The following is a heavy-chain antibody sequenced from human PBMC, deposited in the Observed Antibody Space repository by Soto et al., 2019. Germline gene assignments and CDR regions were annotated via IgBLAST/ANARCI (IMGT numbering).Heavy chain of an antibody. D-gene: IGHD6-6*01. CDR2: VEQDGSEE. V-gene: IGHV3-7*01. Sequence: GGSLRLSCAASGYSISTYWMSWVRQAPGKGLEWVANVEQDGSEEYYVDSVKGRFTISRDNAKNSLYLQMNSLRDEDTAVYYCAGDAYSSSYNFDFWGQGTLVTVSS. CDR1: GYSISTYW. J-gene: IGHJ4*02. CDR3: AGDAYSSSYNFDF.